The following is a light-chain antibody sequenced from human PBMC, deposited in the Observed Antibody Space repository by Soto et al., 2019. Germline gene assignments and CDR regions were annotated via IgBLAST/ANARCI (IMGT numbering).Light chain of an antibody. CDR1: QGISSY. CDR3: QQLNSYPIT. J-gene: IGKJ5*01. V-gene: IGKV1-9*01. Sequence: DIQLTQSPSFLSASVGDRVTITCRASQGISSYLAWYQQKPGKAPKLLIYAASTFQGGVPSRFSGSGSGTEFTPTISSLQPEDFANYDCQQLNSYPITFGQGTRLEIK. CDR2: AAS.